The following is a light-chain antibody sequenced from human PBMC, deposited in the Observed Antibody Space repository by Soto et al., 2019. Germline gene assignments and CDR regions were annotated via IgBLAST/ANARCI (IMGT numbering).Light chain of an antibody. CDR3: GTWDSSLSAGV. Sequence: QSVLTQPPSVSAAPGQKVTISGSGSSSNIGDNYVSWYQQLPGTAPKLLIYENYKRPSGIPDRFSGSKSGTSATLGITGLQTGDEADYYCGTWDSSLSAGVFGGGTKLTVL. CDR1: SSNIGDNY. V-gene: IGLV1-51*02. CDR2: ENY. J-gene: IGLJ3*02.